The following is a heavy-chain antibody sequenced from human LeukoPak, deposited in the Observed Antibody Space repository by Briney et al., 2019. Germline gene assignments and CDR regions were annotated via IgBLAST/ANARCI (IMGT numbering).Heavy chain of an antibody. J-gene: IGHJ3*02. CDR1: GFTFSSYA. Sequence: GGSLRLSCAASGFTFSSYAMSWVRQAPGKGLEWVSAISGSGGSTYYADSVKGRFTISRDNSKNMLYLQMNSLRAEDTAVYYCAKGRRSSGWLDAFDIWGQGTMVTVSS. CDR2: ISGSGGST. CDR3: AKGRRSSGWLDAFDI. V-gene: IGHV3-23*01. D-gene: IGHD6-19*01.